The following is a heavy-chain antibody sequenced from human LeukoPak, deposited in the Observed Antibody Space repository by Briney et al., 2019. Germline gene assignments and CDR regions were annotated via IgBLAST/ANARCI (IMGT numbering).Heavy chain of an antibody. CDR1: GGSFSTFD. CDR3: ARSIVVVVSNPNYWYFDL. V-gene: IGHV1-69*06. CDR2: IKPMSGTT. Sequence: SVNVSCKDSGGSFSTFDINWLRQAPGQGLEWMGRIKPMSGTTNYAHKLQDRVTITADTSTGTAYLGLSSLRSEDTAVYYCARSIVVVVSNPNYWYFDLWGRGTPVIVSS. D-gene: IGHD2-15*01. J-gene: IGHJ2*01.